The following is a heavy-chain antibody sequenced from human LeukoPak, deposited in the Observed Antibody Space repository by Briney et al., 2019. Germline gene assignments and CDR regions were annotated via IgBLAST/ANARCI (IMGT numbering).Heavy chain of an antibody. CDR2: IYYTGST. D-gene: IGHD3-3*01. CDR1: GGSISRYY. CDR3: ARELYDFWSGTYSSYYYMDV. V-gene: IGHV4-59*12. Sequence: SETLSLTCTVSGGSISRYYWSWIRQPPGKGLEWIGFIYYTGSTNYNPSLQSRVTISLDTSKNQFSLKLSSVTAADTAVYYCARELYDFWSGTYSSYYYMDVWGKGTTVTVSS. J-gene: IGHJ6*03.